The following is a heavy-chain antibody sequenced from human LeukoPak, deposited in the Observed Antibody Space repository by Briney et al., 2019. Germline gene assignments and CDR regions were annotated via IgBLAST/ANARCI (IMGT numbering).Heavy chain of an antibody. CDR1: GFTFSDYY. J-gene: IGHJ4*02. V-gene: IGHV3-11*03. D-gene: IGHD6-19*01. CDR2: ISGSSSYT. CDR3: TRITVVAGNTYLADY. Sequence: GGSLRLSCAASGFTFSDYYMSWIRQVPKEGLEWVSYISGSSSYTNYADSVKGRFTISRDNANNSLYLQMNSLRAEDTAVYYCTRITVVAGNTYLADYWGQGTLVTVSS.